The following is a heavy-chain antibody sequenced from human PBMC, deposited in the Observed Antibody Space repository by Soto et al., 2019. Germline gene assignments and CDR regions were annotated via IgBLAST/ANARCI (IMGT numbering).Heavy chain of an antibody. CDR2: ISSSASTK. CDR3: ARGGDYWYFDL. V-gene: IGHV3-11*01. Sequence: QVQLVESGGGLVKPGGSLRLSCAASGLTFNDYYMSWIRQAPGKGLEWFSYISSSASTKYYADSVKGRLTISRDSAKNSLYLQMNSLRAEDTAVYYCARGGDYWYFDLWGRGTLVTVSS. CDR1: GLTFNDYY. J-gene: IGHJ2*01.